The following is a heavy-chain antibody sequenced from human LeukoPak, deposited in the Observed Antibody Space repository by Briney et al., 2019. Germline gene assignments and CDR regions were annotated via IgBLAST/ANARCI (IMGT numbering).Heavy chain of an antibody. Sequence: ASVKVSCKASGYTFTGYYMHWVRQAPGQGLEWMGWINPNSGGTNYAQKFQGRVTITADESTSTAYMELSSLRSEDTAVYYCARAKGVVVVPAAYYYYYMDVWGKGTTVTVSS. CDR3: ARAKGVVVVPAAYYYYYMDV. D-gene: IGHD2-2*01. CDR2: INPNSGGT. V-gene: IGHV1-2*02. J-gene: IGHJ6*03. CDR1: GYTFTGYY.